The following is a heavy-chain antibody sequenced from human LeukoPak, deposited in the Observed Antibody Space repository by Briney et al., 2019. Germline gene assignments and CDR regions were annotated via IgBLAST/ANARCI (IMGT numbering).Heavy chain of an antibody. Sequence: SETLSLTCTVSGGSISSGGYYWSWIRQPPGKGLEWIGEINHSGSTNYNPSLKSRVTISVDTSKNQFSLKLSSVTAADTAVYYCARGIGFDYWGQGTLVTVSS. CDR1: GGSISSGGYY. V-gene: IGHV4-39*07. D-gene: IGHD3-10*01. J-gene: IGHJ4*02. CDR2: INHSGST. CDR3: ARGIGFDY.